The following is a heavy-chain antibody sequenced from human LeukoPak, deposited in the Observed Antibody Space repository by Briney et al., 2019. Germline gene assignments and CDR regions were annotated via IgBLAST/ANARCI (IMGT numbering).Heavy chain of an antibody. Sequence: SETLSLTCAVYGGSFSGYYWSWIRQPPGKGLEWIGEINHSGSTNYNPSLKSRVTISVDTSKNQFSLKLSPVTAADTAVYYCARGPITYYYGSGSYYIFDYWGQGTLVTVSS. CDR3: ARGPITYYYGSGSYYIFDY. V-gene: IGHV4-34*01. J-gene: IGHJ4*02. D-gene: IGHD3-10*01. CDR1: GGSFSGYY. CDR2: INHSGST.